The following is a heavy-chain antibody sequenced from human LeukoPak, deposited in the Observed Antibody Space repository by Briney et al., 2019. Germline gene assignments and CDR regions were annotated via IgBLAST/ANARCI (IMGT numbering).Heavy chain of an antibody. V-gene: IGHV1-69*06. CDR1: GGTFSSYA. CDR3: ARWGRQYNWNSPGAFDI. J-gene: IGHJ3*02. D-gene: IGHD1-7*01. Sequence: GSSVKVSCKASGGTFSSYAISWVRQAPGQGLEWMGGIIPIFGTANYAQKFQGRVTITADKSTSTAYMELSSLRSEDTAVYYCARWGRQYNWNSPGAFDIWGQGTMVTVSS. CDR2: IIPIFGTA.